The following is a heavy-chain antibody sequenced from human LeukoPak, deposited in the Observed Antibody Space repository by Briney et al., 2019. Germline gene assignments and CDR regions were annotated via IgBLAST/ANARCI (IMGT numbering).Heavy chain of an antibody. V-gene: IGHV3-21*01. CDR2: ISSSSSYI. Sequence: GGSLRLSCAASGFTFSSYSMNWVRQAPGKGLEWVSSISSSSSYIYYADSVKGRFTISRDNAKNSLYLQMNSLRAEDTAVYYCARGSRITIFGVVRHWYFDLWGRGTLVTVSS. D-gene: IGHD3-3*01. CDR3: ARGSRITIFGVVRHWYFDL. CDR1: GFTFSSYS. J-gene: IGHJ2*01.